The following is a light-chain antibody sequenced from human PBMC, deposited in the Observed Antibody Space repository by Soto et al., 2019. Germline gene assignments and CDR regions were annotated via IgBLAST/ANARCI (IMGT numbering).Light chain of an antibody. V-gene: IGKV4-1*01. J-gene: IGKJ2*01. CDR1: QSVLYSSNNKNY. CDR3: KKYYDTPPYT. Sequence: DIVMTQSPDSLAVSLGERATINCKSSQSVLYSSNNKNYLAWYQQKPGQPPKLLIYWASTRESGVPDRFSGSGSGTDFTLTISILQDEDVAVYYCKKYYDTPPYTFAKGTKLEIK. CDR2: WAS.